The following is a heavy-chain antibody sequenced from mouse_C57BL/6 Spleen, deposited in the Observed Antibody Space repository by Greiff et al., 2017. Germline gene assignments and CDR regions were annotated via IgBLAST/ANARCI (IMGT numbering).Heavy chain of an antibody. CDR3: ARSTTVVAPDY. CDR2: INPGSGGT. Sequence: QVQLKQSGAELVRPGTSVKVSCKASGYAFTNYLIEWVKQRPGQGLEWIGVINPGSGGTNYNEKFKGKATLTADKSSSTAYMQLSSLTSEDSAVYFCARSTTVVAPDYWGQGTTLTVSS. V-gene: IGHV1-54*01. CDR1: GYAFTNYL. J-gene: IGHJ2*01. D-gene: IGHD1-1*01.